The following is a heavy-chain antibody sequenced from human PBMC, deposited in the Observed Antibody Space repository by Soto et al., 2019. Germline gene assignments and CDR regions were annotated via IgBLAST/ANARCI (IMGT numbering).Heavy chain of an antibody. D-gene: IGHD4-17*01. V-gene: IGHV1-69*06. CDR1: GGTFSSYA. Sequence: GASVKVSCKASGGTFSSYASSWVRQDPGQGLEWMGGLIPIFGTANYAQKFQGRVTITADKSTSTAYMELSSLRSEDTAVYYCAKGGYGGNPYYYYGMDVWGQGTTVTVSS. CDR2: LIPIFGTA. CDR3: AKGGYGGNPYYYYGMDV. J-gene: IGHJ6*02.